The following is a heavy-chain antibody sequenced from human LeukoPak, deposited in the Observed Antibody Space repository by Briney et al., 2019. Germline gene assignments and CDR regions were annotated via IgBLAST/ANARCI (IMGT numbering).Heavy chain of an antibody. CDR1: GFIFNEYA. J-gene: IGHJ4*02. Sequence: GGSLRLSCAASGFIFNEYAMHWVRQAPGKGLEWLAMISFDENSQYYADSVRGRFSISRDNAKNSLYLQMNSLRAEDTAVYYCARVGPGGPYCSGGSCYAGWWGQGTLVTVSS. CDR2: ISFDENSQ. CDR3: ARVGPGGPYCSGGSCYAGW. V-gene: IGHV3-30*03. D-gene: IGHD2-15*01.